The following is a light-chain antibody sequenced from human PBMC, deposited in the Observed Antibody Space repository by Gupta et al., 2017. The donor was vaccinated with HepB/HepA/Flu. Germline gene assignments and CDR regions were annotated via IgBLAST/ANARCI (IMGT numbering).Light chain of an antibody. CDR3: QSYDRTRNAVV. CDR1: SSNIGAGYD. CDR2: DKI. J-gene: IGLJ3*02. Sequence: SVLTQPPSVSGAPGQRVTISCTGSSSNIGAGYDVHWYQQLPGTAPKLLIYDKINRPSGVPDRFSGSSSGTSASLAITGLHGEDEADYYCQSYDRTRNAVVFGAGTKLTVL. V-gene: IGLV1-40*01.